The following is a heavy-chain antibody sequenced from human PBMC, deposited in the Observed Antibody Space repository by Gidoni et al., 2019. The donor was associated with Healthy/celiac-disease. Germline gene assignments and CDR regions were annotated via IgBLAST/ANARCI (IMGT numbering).Heavy chain of an antibody. CDR3: ARDYMGSGWALNYYGMDV. CDR2: ISSSSSYI. Sequence: EVQLVESGGGLVKPGGSLRLSCAASGFTFSSYSMNWVRQAPGKGLEWVSSISSSSSYIYYADSVKGRFTISRDNAKNSLYLQMNSLRAEDTAVYYCARDYMGSGWALNYYGMDVWGQGTTVTVSS. CDR1: GFTFSSYS. V-gene: IGHV3-21*01. J-gene: IGHJ6*02. D-gene: IGHD6-19*01.